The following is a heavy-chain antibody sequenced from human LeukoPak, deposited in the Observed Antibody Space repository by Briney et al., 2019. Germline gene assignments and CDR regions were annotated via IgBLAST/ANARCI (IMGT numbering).Heavy chain of an antibody. D-gene: IGHD3-22*01. Sequence: GGSLRLSCAASGFTFSSYAWPWVRQAPAKGLEWVAVISNDGSNKYYADSVKGRFTISRDSSKNTLYLEMNSLRAEDTAVYYCARHYDTSGYHYFDFRGQGTLVTVSS. V-gene: IGHV3-30-3*01. CDR1: GFTFSSYA. CDR3: ARHYDTSGYHYFDF. CDR2: ISNDGSNK. J-gene: IGHJ4*02.